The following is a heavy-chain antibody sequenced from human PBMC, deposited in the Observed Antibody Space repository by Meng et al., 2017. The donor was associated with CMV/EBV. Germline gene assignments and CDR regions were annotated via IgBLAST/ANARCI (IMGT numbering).Heavy chain of an antibody. CDR2: IKQDGSEN. Sequence: GESLKISCAASGFTFSSYWMNWVRQAPGKGLEWVANIKQDGSENYYVDSVRGRFTISRDNAKNSLYLQMNSLRAEDTAVYYCARDAGGLDVVGAFRWFDPWGQGTLVTVSS. J-gene: IGHJ5*01. V-gene: IGHV3-7*01. CDR3: ARDAGGLDVVGAFRWFDP. D-gene: IGHD1-26*01. CDR1: GFTFSSYW.